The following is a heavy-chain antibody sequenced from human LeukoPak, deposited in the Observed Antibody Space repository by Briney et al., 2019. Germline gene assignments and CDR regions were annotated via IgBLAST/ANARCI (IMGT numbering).Heavy chain of an antibody. J-gene: IGHJ4*02. CDR3: TTVPKSYYDSSGYDSDFDY. D-gene: IGHD3-22*01. V-gene: IGHV3-23*01. CDR1: GFTFSSYA. Sequence: GGSLRLSCAASGFTFSSYAMSWVRQAPGKGLEWVSAISGSGGSTYYADSVKGRFTISRDNSKNTLYLQMNSLKTEDTAVYYCTTVPKSYYDSSGYDSDFDYWGQGTLVTVSS. CDR2: ISGSGGST.